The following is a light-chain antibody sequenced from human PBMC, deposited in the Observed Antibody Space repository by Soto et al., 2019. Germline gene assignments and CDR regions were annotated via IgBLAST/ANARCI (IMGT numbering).Light chain of an antibody. J-gene: IGKJ4*01. CDR2: GAS. CDR1: QSINNY. V-gene: IGKV1-39*01. Sequence: DIQITQSPSSLSASVGDRFTITCRASQSINNYLSLYQQKPGKAPNLLIFGASTLQSGVPSRFSGSGSGTDFTLTISSLQPEDFATYYCLQSYRTPLTFGGGTKVDIK. CDR3: LQSYRTPLT.